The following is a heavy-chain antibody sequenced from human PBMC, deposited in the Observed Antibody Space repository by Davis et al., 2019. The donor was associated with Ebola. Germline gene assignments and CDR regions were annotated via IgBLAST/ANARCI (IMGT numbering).Heavy chain of an antibody. V-gene: IGHV2-5*02. CDR1: GFSLRTSGVG. CDR2: IYSDDDK. CDR3: AHSNSHYDFWSGYYFRHPGYYFDY. J-gene: IGHJ4*02. D-gene: IGHD3-3*01. Sequence: SGPTLVKPTPTLTLTCTFSGFSLRTSGVGVGWIRQPPGKALEWLALIYSDDDKRYNPSLKRRLTITKDTSKNQVVLTMTNMDPVDTATYYCAHSNSHYDFWSGYYFRHPGYYFDYWGQGTLVTVSS.